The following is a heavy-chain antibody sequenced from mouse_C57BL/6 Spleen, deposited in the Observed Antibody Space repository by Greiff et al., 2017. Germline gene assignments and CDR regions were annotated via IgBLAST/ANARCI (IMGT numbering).Heavy chain of an antibody. J-gene: IGHJ1*03. V-gene: IGHV5-4*01. D-gene: IGHD4-1*01. CDR2: ISDGGSYT. CDR1: GFTFSSYA. CDR3: ARGGLGYWYFDV. Sequence: EVQVVESGGGLVKPGGSLKLSCAASGFTFSSYAMSWVRQTPEKRLEWVATISDGGSYTYYPDNVKGRFTISRDNAKNNLYLQMSHLKSEDTAMYYCARGGLGYWYFDVWGTGTTVTVSS.